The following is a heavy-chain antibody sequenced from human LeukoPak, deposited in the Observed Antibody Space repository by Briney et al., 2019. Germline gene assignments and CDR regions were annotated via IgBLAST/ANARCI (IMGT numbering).Heavy chain of an antibody. D-gene: IGHD1-26*01. CDR1: GFSFSSYA. J-gene: IGHJ4*02. CDR2: ISGSGGST. V-gene: IGHV3-23*01. Sequence: GGSLRLSCAASGFSFSSYAMTWVRQAPGKGLEWVSAISGSGGSTYDADSVKGRFTISRDNSKNTLYLQMNSLRAEDTAVYYCAKDLVGATSYWGQGTLVTVSS. CDR3: AKDLVGATSY.